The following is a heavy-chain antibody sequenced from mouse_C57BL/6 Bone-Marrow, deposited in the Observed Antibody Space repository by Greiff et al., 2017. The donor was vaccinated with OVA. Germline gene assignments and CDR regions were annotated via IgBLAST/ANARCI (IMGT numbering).Heavy chain of an antibody. V-gene: IGHV1-26*01. J-gene: IGHJ3*01. Sequence: VQLQQSGPELVKPGASVKISCKASGYTFTDYYMNWVKQSHGKSLEWIGDINPNNGGTSYNQKFKGKATLTVDKSSSTAYMELRSLTSEDSAVYYCASGYGNLFAYWGQGTLVTVSA. CDR3: ASGYGNLFAY. D-gene: IGHD2-1*01. CDR2: INPNNGGT. CDR1: GYTFTDYY.